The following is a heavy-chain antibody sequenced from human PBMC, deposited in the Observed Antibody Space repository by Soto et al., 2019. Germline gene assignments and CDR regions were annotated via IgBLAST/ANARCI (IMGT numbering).Heavy chain of an antibody. CDR3: AKDRVESGLGEIDY. CDR2: ISYDGSKK. Sequence: QVQLVESGGGVVQPGRSLRLSCAASGFTFSNYGMHWVRQAPGKGLEWVAIISYDGSKKYYADSVKGRFTISRDNSKNTLYLQMNTLRVEDTAVYYCAKDRVESGLGEIDYWGQGTLVIVSS. V-gene: IGHV3-30*18. J-gene: IGHJ4*02. CDR1: GFTFSNYG. D-gene: IGHD3-16*01.